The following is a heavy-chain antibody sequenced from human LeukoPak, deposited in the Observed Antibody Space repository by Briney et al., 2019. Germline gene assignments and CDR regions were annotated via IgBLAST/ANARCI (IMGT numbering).Heavy chain of an antibody. J-gene: IGHJ5*02. CDR2: ILYNGSNK. D-gene: IGHD2-15*01. CDR3: ARAGGYCSGGSCYRGYSWFDP. CDR1: GFTFSRSG. V-gene: IGHV3-33*01. Sequence: GGSLRLSCAASGFTFSRSGMHWVRQAAGKGLEWVAVILYNGSNKYYADSVKGRFTISRDNSKNTLYLQMNSLRVEDTAVYYRARAGGYCSGGSCYRGYSWFDPWGQGTLVTVSS.